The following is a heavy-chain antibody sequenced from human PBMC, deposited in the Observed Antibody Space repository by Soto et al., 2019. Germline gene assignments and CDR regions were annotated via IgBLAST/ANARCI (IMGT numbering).Heavy chain of an antibody. CDR3: ALHYTSNFDS. Sequence: QITLKESGPPLVKPTQTLTLTCTFSGFSLSTSGVGVGWIRQPPGKALEWLALIYWDDDKRYSPSLKSRLTITKGPSKNQVVLTMTNMDPVDTATYYWALHYTSNFDSWGQGTLVTVSS. V-gene: IGHV2-5*02. CDR2: IYWDDDK. J-gene: IGHJ4*02. D-gene: IGHD6-13*01. CDR1: GFSLSTSGVG.